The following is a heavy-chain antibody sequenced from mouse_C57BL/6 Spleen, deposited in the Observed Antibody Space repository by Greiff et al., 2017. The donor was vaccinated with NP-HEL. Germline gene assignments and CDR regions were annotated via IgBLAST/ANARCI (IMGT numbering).Heavy chain of an antibody. CDR2: IHPNSGST. Sequence: VQLQQSGAELVKPGASVKLSCKASGYTFTSYWMHWVKQRPGQGLEWIGMIHPNSGSTNYNEKFKSKATLTVDKSSSTAYMQLSSLTSEDSAVYYCASPPYYGSRGDFDYWGQGTTRTVSS. CDR3: ASPPYYGSRGDFDY. CDR1: GYTFTSYW. J-gene: IGHJ2*01. D-gene: IGHD1-1*01. V-gene: IGHV1-64*01.